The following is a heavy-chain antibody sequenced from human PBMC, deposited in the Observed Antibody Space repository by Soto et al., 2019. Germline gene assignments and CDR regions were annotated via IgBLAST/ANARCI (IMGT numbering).Heavy chain of an antibody. CDR2: VKTDGST. CDR1: GITFSSYW. CDR3: SRGIRGHNAFDV. Sequence: EVQLEESGGDLVQPGGSLRLSCAASGITFSSYWMHWVRQAPGKGLVWVSRVKTDGSTYYADYVKGGLTIFSDNAKNTLYLQMNSLTVEDTAVYYSSRGIRGHNAFDVWGQGTMVTVSS. J-gene: IGHJ3*01. D-gene: IGHD5-18*01. V-gene: IGHV3-74*02.